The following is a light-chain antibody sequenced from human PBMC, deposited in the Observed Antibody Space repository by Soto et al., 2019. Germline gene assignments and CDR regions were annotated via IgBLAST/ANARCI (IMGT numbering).Light chain of an antibody. V-gene: IGKV2-28*01. CDR2: LGS. CDR3: MQPLKTLWT. J-gene: IGKJ1*01. Sequence: DIVMTQSPLSLRVTPGEPASISCRSSQSLLHSSGYNYLHWYLQKPGQSPQLLISLGSDRASGVTGRFSGSGSGTDFTLKITRVEAEDVGVYYCMQPLKTLWTFGQGTKVDI. CDR1: QSLLHSSGYNY.